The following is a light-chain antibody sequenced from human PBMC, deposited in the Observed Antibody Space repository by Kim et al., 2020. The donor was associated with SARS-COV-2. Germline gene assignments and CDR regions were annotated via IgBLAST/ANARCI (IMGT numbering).Light chain of an antibody. CDR1: QSVSSNY. J-gene: IGKJ1*01. CDR2: GAS. CDR3: QQYSSSPAT. Sequence: SPGESTTLSCRASQSVSSNYLAWYQQKPGQAPRLLIYGASSRATGIPDRFSGGGSGTDFTLTITRLEPEDFAVYYCQQYSSSPATFGQGTKVDIK. V-gene: IGKV3-20*01.